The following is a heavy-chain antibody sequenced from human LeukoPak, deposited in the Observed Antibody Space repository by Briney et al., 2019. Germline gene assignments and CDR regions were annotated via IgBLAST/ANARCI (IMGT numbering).Heavy chain of an antibody. J-gene: IGHJ6*03. CDR1: GFTFSTYD. D-gene: IGHD6-13*01. CDR2: I. V-gene: IGHV3-13*01. CDR3: ARDGGEDSSNWYLYYYYFMDV. Sequence: GGSLRLSCTASGFTFSTYDIHWVRQGTGKGLEWVSGIKGRFTISRENAKNSLSLQLNSLRAEDTAVYYCARDGGEDSSNWYLYYYYFMDVWGKGTTVTVSS.